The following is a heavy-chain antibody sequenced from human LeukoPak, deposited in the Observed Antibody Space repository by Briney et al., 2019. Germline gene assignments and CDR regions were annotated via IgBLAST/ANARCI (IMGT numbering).Heavy chain of an antibody. CDR2: IKSKTDGGTT. V-gene: IGHV3-15*01. Sequence: GGSLRLSCAASGFTFSNAWMSWVRQAPGKGLEWVGRIKSKTDGGTTDYAAPVKGRFTISRDDSKNTLYLQMNSLKTEDTAVYYCTTVRGYSGYDGYWYFDLWGRGTLVTVSS. CDR1: GFTFSNAW. CDR3: TTVRGYSGYDGYWYFDL. D-gene: IGHD5-12*01. J-gene: IGHJ2*01.